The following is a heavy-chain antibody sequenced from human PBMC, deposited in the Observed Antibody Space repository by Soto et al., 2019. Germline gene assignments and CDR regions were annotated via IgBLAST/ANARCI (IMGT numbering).Heavy chain of an antibody. CDR1: GFTFSSYW. CDR2: IKQDGSEK. Sequence: GGSLRLSCAASGFTFSSYWMSWVSQAPGKGLEWVANIKQDGSEKYYVDSVKGRFTISRDNAKNSLYLQMNSLRAEDTAVYYCARTPAAAYNWFDPWGQGTLVTVSS. CDR3: ARTPAAAYNWFDP. J-gene: IGHJ5*02. D-gene: IGHD2-2*01. V-gene: IGHV3-7*01.